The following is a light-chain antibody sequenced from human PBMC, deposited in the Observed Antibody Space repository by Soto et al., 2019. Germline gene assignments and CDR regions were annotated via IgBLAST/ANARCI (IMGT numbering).Light chain of an antibody. Sequence: QSALTQPPSASGSPGQSVTISCSGTRSDVGAYPDVSWYQQHPGKAPKLVIYEVTKRPSGVTGRFSGSKSGDTASLTVSGLRAEDEADYYCSSYAGNNKFFFGTGTKVTVL. CDR1: RSDVGAYPD. J-gene: IGLJ1*01. CDR2: EVT. CDR3: SSYAGNNKFF. V-gene: IGLV2-8*01.